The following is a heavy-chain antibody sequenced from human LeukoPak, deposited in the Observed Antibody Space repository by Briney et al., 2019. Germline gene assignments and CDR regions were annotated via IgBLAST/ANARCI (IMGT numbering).Heavy chain of an antibody. J-gene: IGHJ3*02. Sequence: GSLRLSCTASGFTFGDYAMSWIRQPAGKGLEWIGRISSSGSTNYNPSLKSRVTISVDTSKNQFSLRLSSVTAADTAVYFCARGPYSYDGSGAFDIWGQGTMVTVSS. D-gene: IGHD3-22*01. CDR2: ISSSGST. CDR1: GFTFGDYA. CDR3: ARGPYSYDGSGAFDI. V-gene: IGHV4-4*07.